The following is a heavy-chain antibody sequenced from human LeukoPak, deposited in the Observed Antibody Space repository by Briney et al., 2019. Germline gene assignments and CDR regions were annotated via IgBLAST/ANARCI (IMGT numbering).Heavy chain of an antibody. J-gene: IGHJ6*02. CDR3: VRGGGADRPYGLDV. D-gene: IGHD6-6*01. CDR1: GFTFSSYW. Sequence: PGGSLRLSCAAFGFTFSSYWIHWVRQAPGKGPVWVSRINSDGTGTTYADPVKGRFTISRDSAKNTVYLQMNSLRAEDTAVYYCVRGGGADRPYGLDVWGQGTTVTVSS. CDR2: INSDGTGT. V-gene: IGHV3-74*01.